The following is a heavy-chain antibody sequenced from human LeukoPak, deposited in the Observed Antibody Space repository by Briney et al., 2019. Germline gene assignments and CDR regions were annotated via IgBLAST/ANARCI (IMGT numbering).Heavy chain of an antibody. D-gene: IGHD1-1*01. Sequence: GGSLRLSCAASGFTFSRYWMSWMRQAPGKGLEWVANIKYDGYEEYYVDSVKGRFTISRDNAKNSLYLQLNSLRVEDTAVYYCKSGGAAPGSFDYWGQGTLVTVSS. V-gene: IGHV3-7*01. CDR2: IKYDGYEE. J-gene: IGHJ4*02. CDR1: GFTFSRYW. CDR3: KSGGAAPGSFDY.